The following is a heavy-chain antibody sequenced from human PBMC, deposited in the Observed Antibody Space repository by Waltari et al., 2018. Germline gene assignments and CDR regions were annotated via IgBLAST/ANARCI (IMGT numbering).Heavy chain of an antibody. J-gene: IGHJ6*02. D-gene: IGHD6-19*01. Sequence: QVQLVQSGAEVKKPGSSVKVSCKASGGTFSSYTISWVRQAPGQGLEWMGRSIPNLGIANYAQKFQGRVTITADKSTSTAYMELSSLRSEDTAVYYCARVIAVAGPNYGMDVWGQGTTVTVSS. CDR1: GGTFSSYT. CDR2: SIPNLGIA. CDR3: ARVIAVAGPNYGMDV. V-gene: IGHV1-69*02.